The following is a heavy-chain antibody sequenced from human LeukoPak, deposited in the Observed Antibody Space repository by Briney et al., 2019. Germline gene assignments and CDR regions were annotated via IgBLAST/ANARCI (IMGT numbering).Heavy chain of an antibody. J-gene: IGHJ4*02. CDR1: GFSLSTSGGG. Sequence: SGPTPVKPTQTLTLTCSFSGFSLSTSGGGVAWIRQPPGKALEWLALIYWDNDERYSPSLKNRLSVTKDTSKNQVFLTMTNMDPVDTATYFCVHRTGLTSHFDYWGQGTLVTVSS. CDR2: IYWDNDE. CDR3: VHRTGLTSHFDY. V-gene: IGHV2-5*02. D-gene: IGHD2-2*01.